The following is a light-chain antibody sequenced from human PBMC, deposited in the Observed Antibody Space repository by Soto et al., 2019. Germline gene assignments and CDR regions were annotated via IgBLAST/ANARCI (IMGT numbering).Light chain of an antibody. CDR3: GSYTTSSTYV. V-gene: IGLV2-14*01. Sequence: QSALTQPASVSGSPGQSITISCTGTSSDIGDYNYVSWYQQHPGKAPKRMIYEVSNRPSGVSNRFSGSKSGNTASLTISGLQAEDEADYYCGSYTTSSTYVFVPGTPLTVL. CDR1: SSDIGDYNY. J-gene: IGLJ1*01. CDR2: EVS.